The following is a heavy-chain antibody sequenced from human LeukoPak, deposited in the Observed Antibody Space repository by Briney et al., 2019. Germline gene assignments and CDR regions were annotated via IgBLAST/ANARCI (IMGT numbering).Heavy chain of an antibody. CDR2: IRYDGSLK. CDR3: AKDNWNFSYFDY. J-gene: IGHJ4*02. D-gene: IGHD1-7*01. CDR1: GFTFSSYW. Sequence: GGSLRLSCAASGFTFSSYWTSWVRQAPGKGLEWVAFIRYDGSLKYYADSVKGRFTISRDSSKNTLYLQMNSLRAEDTAVYYCAKDNWNFSYFDYWGQGTLVTVSS. V-gene: IGHV3-30*02.